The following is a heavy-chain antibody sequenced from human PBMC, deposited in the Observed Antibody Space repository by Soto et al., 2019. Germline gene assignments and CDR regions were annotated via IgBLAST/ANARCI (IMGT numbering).Heavy chain of an antibody. Sequence: GESLKISCKGLGNSFNNWIGWVRQMPGKGLEWMGIIYPGDSDTRYSPSFQGQVTISADKSISTAYLQWSSLKASDTAMYYCARIEGIAAAGTRYWFDPWGQGTLVTVSS. CDR1: GNSFNNW. V-gene: IGHV5-51*01. CDR3: ARIEGIAAAGTRYWFDP. CDR2: IYPGDSDT. J-gene: IGHJ5*02. D-gene: IGHD6-13*01.